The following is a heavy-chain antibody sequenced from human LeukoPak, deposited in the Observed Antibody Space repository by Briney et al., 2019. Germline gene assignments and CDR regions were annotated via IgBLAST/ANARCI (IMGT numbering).Heavy chain of an antibody. CDR1: GFTFTSYA. Sequence: GGSLRLSCAASGFTFTSYAMAWVRQAPGKGPEWVSKISLSDDSTYYADSVKGRFTISRDNSKNTLFLQMNSLRAEDTAVYYCAKVRNGYSHYAFDIWGQGTMVTVSS. J-gene: IGHJ3*02. V-gene: IGHV3-23*01. CDR3: AKVRNGYSHYAFDI. CDR2: ISLSDDST. D-gene: IGHD5-24*01.